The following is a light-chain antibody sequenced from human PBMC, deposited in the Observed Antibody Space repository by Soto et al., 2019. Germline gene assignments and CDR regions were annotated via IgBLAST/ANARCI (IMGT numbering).Light chain of an antibody. V-gene: IGKV3-20*01. CDR1: QTVTSNY. CDR3: QQYGSSPGS. CDR2: GAS. J-gene: IGKJ1*01. Sequence: EIVLTQSPGTLSSSPGGRATLSCRASQTVTSNYLAWYQQKRGQAPRLLVWGASIRAADLPDRFSGGGSGTDFTLTISRLEAEDFAIYYCQQYGSSPGSFGQGTKVEIK.